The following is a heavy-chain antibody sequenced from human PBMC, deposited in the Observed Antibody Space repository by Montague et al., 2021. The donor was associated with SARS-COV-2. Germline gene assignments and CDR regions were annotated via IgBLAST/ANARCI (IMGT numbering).Heavy chain of an antibody. V-gene: IGHV3-9*01. J-gene: IGHJ4*02. D-gene: IGHD3-10*01. CDR1: GFTFPDYA. CDR3: AAATYGSIAY. CDR2: INWNGNSR. Sequence: SLRLSCPASGFTFPDYAMHWVRQAPGKGLEWVSGINWNGNSRGYADSVKGRFTISRDNAANSLFLQKSSLRPEDTALYYCAAATYGSIAYWGQGNLVTVSS.